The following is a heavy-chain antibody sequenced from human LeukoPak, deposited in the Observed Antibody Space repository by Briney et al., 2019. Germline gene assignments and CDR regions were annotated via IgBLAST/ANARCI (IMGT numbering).Heavy chain of an antibody. CDR2: IYYSGST. Sequence: SETLSLTCTVSGGSISSHYWSWIRQPPGKGLEWIGYIYYSGSTNYNPSLKSRVTISVDTSKNQLSLKLSSVTAADTAVYYCARAQYSSMSYYYYYMDVWGKGTTVTVSS. V-gene: IGHV4-59*11. CDR1: GGSISSHY. CDR3: ARAQYSSMSYYYYYMDV. J-gene: IGHJ6*03. D-gene: IGHD6-6*01.